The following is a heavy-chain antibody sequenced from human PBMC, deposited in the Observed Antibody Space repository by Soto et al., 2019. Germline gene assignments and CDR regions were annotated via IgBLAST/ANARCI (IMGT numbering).Heavy chain of an antibody. D-gene: IGHD2-21*02. CDR1: GFNVSSDY. CDR2: IYSGETT. J-gene: IGHJ4*02. V-gene: IGHV3-53*01. CDR3: TRDGRGLGRLSLFEY. Sequence: PGRSLRLSCAASGFNVSSDYMHWVRQTPGKGLEWVASIYSGETTYYADSVRGRFTISSDKSKNTLYFQLSSLRIEDTAVYYCTRDGRGLGRLSLFEYWGQGVLVTVSS.